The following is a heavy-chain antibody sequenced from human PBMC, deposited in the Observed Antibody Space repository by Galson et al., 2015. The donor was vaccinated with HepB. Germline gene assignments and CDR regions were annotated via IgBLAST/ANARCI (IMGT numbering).Heavy chain of an antibody. J-gene: IGHJ3*02. V-gene: IGHV1-46*01. CDR2: INPSGGST. CDR1: GSTFTSYY. Sequence: SVKVSCKASGSTFTSYYMHWVRQAPGQGLEWMGIINPSGGSTSYAQKFQGRVTMTRDTSTSTVYMELSSLRSEDTAVYYCARPATGTHPGDAFDIWGQGTMVTVSS. D-gene: IGHD1-1*01. CDR3: ARPATGTHPGDAFDI.